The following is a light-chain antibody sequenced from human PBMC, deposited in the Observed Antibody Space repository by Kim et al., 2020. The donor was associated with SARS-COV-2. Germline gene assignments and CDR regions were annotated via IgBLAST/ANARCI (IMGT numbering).Light chain of an antibody. CDR3: VQTIQVPLT. CDR1: QSLLHSDGKTH. Sequence: DIVMTQSPLSLSVTPGHSATISCKSSQSLLHSDGKTHLHWYLQKPGHPPQLLIYELSERFSGVSHRFSGGGSGTDFTLFISRVEAEDVGVYYCVQTIQVPLTFGGGTKVDIK. J-gene: IGKJ4*01. V-gene: IGKV2D-29*01. CDR2: ELS.